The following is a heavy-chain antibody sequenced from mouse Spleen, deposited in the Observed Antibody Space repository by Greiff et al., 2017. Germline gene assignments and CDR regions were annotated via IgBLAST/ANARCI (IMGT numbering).Heavy chain of an antibody. Sequence: QVQLKQSGAELVKPGASVKISCKASGYAFSSYWMNWVKQRPGKGLEWIGQIYPGDGDTNYNGKFKGKATLTADKSSSTAYMQLSSLTSEDSAVYFCARSGWGYYFDYWGQGTTLTVSS. CDR1: GYAFSSYW. CDR2: IYPGDGDT. J-gene: IGHJ2*01. CDR3: ARSGWGYYFDY. V-gene: IGHV1-80*01. D-gene: IGHD1-1*02.